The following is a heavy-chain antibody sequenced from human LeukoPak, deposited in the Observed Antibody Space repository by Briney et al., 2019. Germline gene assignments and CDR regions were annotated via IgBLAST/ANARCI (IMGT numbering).Heavy chain of an antibody. CDR1: GFIFNNAW. V-gene: IGHV3-15*01. CDR3: TTHRDYSSGFSFDY. CDR2: SKSKIDGGTA. D-gene: IGHD6-19*01. J-gene: IGHJ4*02. Sequence: GGSLRLSCATSGFIFNNAWMSWVRQAPGKGLEWVGHSKSKIDGGTADYAAPVNGRFIISRDDSKNTLYLQINSLKTEDTAVYYCTTHRDYSSGFSFDYWGQGTLVTVSS.